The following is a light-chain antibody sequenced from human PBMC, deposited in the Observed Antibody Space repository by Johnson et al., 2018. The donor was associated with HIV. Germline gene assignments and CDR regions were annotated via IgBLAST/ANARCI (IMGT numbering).Light chain of an antibody. J-gene: IGLJ1*01. Sequence: VLSQPPSVSAAPGQKVTISCSGSSSNIGNNYVSWYQQLPGTAPKLLIYDNNKRPSGIPDRFSGSKSGTSATLGITGLQTGDEADYYCGTCDSSLSAPGYVFGTGTKVTVL. CDR1: SSNIGNNY. CDR3: GTCDSSLSAPGYV. CDR2: DNN. V-gene: IGLV1-51*01.